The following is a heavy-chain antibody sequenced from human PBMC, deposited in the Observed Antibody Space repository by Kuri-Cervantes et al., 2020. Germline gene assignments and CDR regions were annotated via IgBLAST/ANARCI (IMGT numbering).Heavy chain of an antibody. V-gene: IGHV3-53*01. CDR1: GFTVSSNY. CDR2: IYSGGST. Sequence: LSLTCAASGFTVSSNYMSWVRQAPGKGLEWVSVIYSGGSTYYADSVKGRFTTSRDNSKNTLYLQMNSLRAEDTAVYYCARVFGYSDAFDIWGQGTMVTVSS. J-gene: IGHJ3*02. CDR3: ARVFGYSDAFDI. D-gene: IGHD5-18*01.